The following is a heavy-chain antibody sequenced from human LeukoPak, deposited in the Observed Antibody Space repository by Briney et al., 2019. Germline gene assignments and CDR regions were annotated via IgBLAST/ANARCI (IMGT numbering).Heavy chain of an antibody. V-gene: IGHV3-30*18. Sequence: GRSLRLSCAASGFTFSSYGMHWVRQAPGKGLEWVAVISYDGSDKYYADSVKGRFTISRDNSKNTLYLQMNSLRAEDTAVYYCAKDAPYYGSGSPPKLDYWGQGTLVTVSS. CDR1: GFTFSSYG. CDR2: ISYDGSDK. D-gene: IGHD3-10*01. CDR3: AKDAPYYGSGSPPKLDY. J-gene: IGHJ4*02.